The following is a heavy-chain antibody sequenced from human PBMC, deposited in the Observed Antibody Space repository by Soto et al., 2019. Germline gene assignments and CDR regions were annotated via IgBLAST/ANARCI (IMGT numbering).Heavy chain of an antibody. Sequence: LKISCRTSGFTFTSYFIAWVRQTPGKGLEWMGVIYPTDSHTTYSPSFQGQVTISVDKSVNTAYLQWDSLKASDTAIYYCARGVHYWGQGTLVTVSS. CDR3: ARGVHY. V-gene: IGHV5-51*01. CDR1: GFTFTSYF. CDR2: IYPTDSHT. J-gene: IGHJ4*02. D-gene: IGHD2-8*01.